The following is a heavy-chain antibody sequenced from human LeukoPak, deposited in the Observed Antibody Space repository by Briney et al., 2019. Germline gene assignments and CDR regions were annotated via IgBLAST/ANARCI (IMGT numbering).Heavy chain of an antibody. CDR1: GGTFGSYA. Sequence: VASVKVSCKASGGTFGSYAISWVRQAPGQGLEWMGRIIPIFGTANYAQKFQGRVTITTDESTSTAYMELSSLRSEDTAVYYCARAGGYDYVWGSYRYDAFDIWGQGTMVTVSS. D-gene: IGHD3-16*02. J-gene: IGHJ3*02. CDR2: IIPIFGTA. V-gene: IGHV1-69*05. CDR3: ARAGGYDYVWGSYRYDAFDI.